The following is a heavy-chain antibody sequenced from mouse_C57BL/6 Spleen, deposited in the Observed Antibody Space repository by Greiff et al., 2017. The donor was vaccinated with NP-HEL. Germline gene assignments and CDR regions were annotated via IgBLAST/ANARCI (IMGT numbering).Heavy chain of an antibody. CDR3: ARWLPLYAMDY. J-gene: IGHJ4*01. Sequence: QVQLQQPGAELVKPGASVKLSCKASGYTFTSYWMHWVKQRPGQGLEWIGMIHPNSGSTNYNEKFKSKATLTVDKSSSTADMQLSSLTSEDSAVYYCARWLPLYAMDYWGQGTSVTVSS. V-gene: IGHV1-64*01. CDR1: GYTFTSYW. CDR2: IHPNSGST. D-gene: IGHD2-2*01.